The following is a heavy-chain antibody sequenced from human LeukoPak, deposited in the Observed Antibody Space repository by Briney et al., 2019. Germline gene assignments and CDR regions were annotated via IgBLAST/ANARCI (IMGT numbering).Heavy chain of an antibody. Sequence: PSETLSLTCTVSGVSITSYYWSWIRQPLGKGLEWIGSIYHSGSTNDNPSLKSRVTTSVDTSKNQFSLKLSSVTAADTAVYYCARRGYYYDSSHYYYFDYWGQGTLVTVSS. J-gene: IGHJ4*02. CDR3: ARRGYYYDSSHYYYFDY. CDR2: IYHSGST. CDR1: GVSITSYY. D-gene: IGHD3-22*01. V-gene: IGHV4-59*08.